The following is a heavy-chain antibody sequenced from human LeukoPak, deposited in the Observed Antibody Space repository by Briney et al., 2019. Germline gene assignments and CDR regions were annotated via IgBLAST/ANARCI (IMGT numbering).Heavy chain of an antibody. V-gene: IGHV1-8*01. CDR3: ARGPVEAVFGVSTED. CDR2: MNPSSGNT. D-gene: IGHD3-10*02. J-gene: IGHJ6*02. Sequence: ASVKVSCKASGFTFTSYDINWVRQATGQGLEWMGWMNPSSGNTGYAQKFQGRVSMTRDTSISTAYMELSSLRSEDTAVYYCARGPVEAVFGVSTEDWGQGTTVTVSS. CDR1: GFTFTSYD.